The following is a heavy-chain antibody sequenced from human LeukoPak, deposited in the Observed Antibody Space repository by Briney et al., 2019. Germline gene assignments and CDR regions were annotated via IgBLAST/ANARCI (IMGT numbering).Heavy chain of an antibody. CDR3: ARVTRNSGWFFDY. CDR1: GYSISGGYF. J-gene: IGHJ4*02. CDR2: TAHRGST. V-gene: IGHV4-38-2*01. D-gene: IGHD6-19*01. Sequence: SETLSLTCDVSGYSISGGYFWGWIRQPPGMGLEWIGSTAHRGSTYYNPSLKGRVSISIDGPKNQLSLSLTSVTAADTAIYYCARVTRNSGWFFDYWGQGTLATVSS.